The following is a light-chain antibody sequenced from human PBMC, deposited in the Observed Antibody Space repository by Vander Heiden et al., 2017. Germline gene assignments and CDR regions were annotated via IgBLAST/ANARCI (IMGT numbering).Light chain of an antibody. CDR2: KNS. CDR1: RSNIGNNY. CDR3: AAWDESLSGWV. V-gene: IGLV1-47*01. J-gene: IGLJ3*02. Sequence: SVMTQPPSASGTPGQRVTISCSGTRSNIGNNYVYWYQQVPGTAPKLLIYKNSHRPSGGPDRFSGSRSGTSAYLDISGLRSEDEADYYCAAWDESLSGWVFGGGTKLTVL.